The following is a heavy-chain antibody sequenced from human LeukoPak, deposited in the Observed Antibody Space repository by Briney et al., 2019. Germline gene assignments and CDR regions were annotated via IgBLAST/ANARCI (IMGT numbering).Heavy chain of an antibody. Sequence: GGSLRLSCAASGFTFSSYAMSWVRQAPGKGLEWVSAISGSGGSTYYADSVKGRFTISRDNSKNTLYLQMNSLRAEDTAVYYCARVPYYYDSSGDDYWGQGTLVTVSS. CDR2: ISGSGGST. D-gene: IGHD3-22*01. J-gene: IGHJ4*02. CDR3: ARVPYYYDSSGDDY. V-gene: IGHV3-23*01. CDR1: GFTFSSYA.